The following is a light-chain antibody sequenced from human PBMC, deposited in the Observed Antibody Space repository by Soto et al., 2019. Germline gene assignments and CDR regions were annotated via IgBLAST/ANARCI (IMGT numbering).Light chain of an antibody. Sequence: QSALTQPASVSGSPGQSITISCTGTSDNYVSWYQQHPGKVPKLMIYGVTNRPSVVSDRFSGSKSGNTASLTISGLQTEDEADYYCSSYTNSRTLLFGAGTKLTVL. CDR3: SSYTNSRTLL. J-gene: IGLJ1*01. CDR2: GVT. V-gene: IGLV2-14*01. CDR1: SDNY.